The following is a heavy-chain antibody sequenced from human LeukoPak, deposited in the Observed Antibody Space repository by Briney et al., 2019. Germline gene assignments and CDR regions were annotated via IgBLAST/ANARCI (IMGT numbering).Heavy chain of an antibody. CDR2: INRDGSTT. Sequence: GGSPRLSCAASGFTFSNYWVHWVRQAPGKGLVWVSSINRDGSTTKYADSVKGRSTVSRDNAKNTLNLQMNSLRAEDTAVYYCARDKKSGESSEIDYWGQGTLVTVSS. CDR1: GFTFSNYW. CDR3: ARDKKSGESSEIDY. D-gene: IGHD3-10*01. V-gene: IGHV3-74*03. J-gene: IGHJ4*02.